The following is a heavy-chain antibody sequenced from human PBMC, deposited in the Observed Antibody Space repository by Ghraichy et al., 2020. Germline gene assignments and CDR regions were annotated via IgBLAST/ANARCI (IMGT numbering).Heavy chain of an antibody. CDR1: GYTFTGYY. Sequence: ASVKVSCKASGYTFTGYYMHWVRQAPGQGLEWMGWINPNSGGTNYAQKFQGRVTMTRDTSISTAYMELSRLRSDDTAVYYCARSRITMNHGLHNWFDPWGQGTLVTVSS. D-gene: IGHD3-22*01. CDR3: ARSRITMNHGLHNWFDP. J-gene: IGHJ5*02. CDR2: INPNSGGT. V-gene: IGHV1-2*02.